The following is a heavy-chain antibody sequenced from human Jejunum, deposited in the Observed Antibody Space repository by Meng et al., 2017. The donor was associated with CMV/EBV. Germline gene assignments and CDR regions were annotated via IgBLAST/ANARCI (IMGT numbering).Heavy chain of an antibody. V-gene: IGHV3-53*01. Sequence: FSVTSNYMTWVRQAPGKGLEWVSFIRNDGSTTYTASVQGRFTISRDNSKDMLYLQMNSLRAEDTAVYFCVKRLYCGSTTCSKGVDVWGQGTTVTVSS. CDR3: VKRLYCGSTTCSKGVDV. CDR2: IRNDGST. CDR1: FSVTSNY. D-gene: IGHD2-2*01. J-gene: IGHJ6*02.